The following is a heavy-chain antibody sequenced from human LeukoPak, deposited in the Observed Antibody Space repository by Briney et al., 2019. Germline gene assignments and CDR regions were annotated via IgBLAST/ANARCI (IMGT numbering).Heavy chain of an antibody. Sequence: SETLSLTCTVSGRSISSYYWSWIRQPPGKGLEWIGYIYYSGSNNYNTSLKSRVTISVDTSKNQFSLKLSSVTAADTAVYYWARGYKNDYWGQGTLVTVSS. J-gene: IGHJ4*02. CDR1: GRSISSYY. D-gene: IGHD2-2*02. CDR3: ARGYKNDY. CDR2: IYYSGSN. V-gene: IGHV4-59*01.